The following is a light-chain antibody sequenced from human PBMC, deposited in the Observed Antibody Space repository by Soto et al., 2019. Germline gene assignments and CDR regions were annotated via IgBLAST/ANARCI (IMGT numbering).Light chain of an antibody. V-gene: IGKV1-39*01. J-gene: IGKJ2*01. CDR2: AAY. CDR3: QQSYSSPVT. CDR1: QSITDY. Sequence: MTQSPSSLSASIGDRVTITCRASQSITDYLNWYQQKPGKAPKLLIYAAYSLQSGVPSRFSGSGSGTDFSLTISSLQPEDSATYYCQQSYSSPVTFGQGTKVDIK.